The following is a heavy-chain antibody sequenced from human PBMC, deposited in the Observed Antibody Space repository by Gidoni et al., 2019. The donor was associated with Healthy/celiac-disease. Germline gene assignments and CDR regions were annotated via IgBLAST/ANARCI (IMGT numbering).Heavy chain of an antibody. Sequence: GVVQPGRSLRLSCAASGFTFSSYGMHWVRQAPGKGLEWVAVISYDGSNKYYADSVKGRFTISRDNSKNTLYLQMNSLRAEDTAVYYCVMGNSSWYSLQPTTFDYWGQGTLVTVSS. J-gene: IGHJ4*02. V-gene: IGHV3-30*03. CDR3: VMGNSSWYSLQPTTFDY. CDR2: ISYDGSNK. D-gene: IGHD6-13*01. CDR1: GFTFSSYG.